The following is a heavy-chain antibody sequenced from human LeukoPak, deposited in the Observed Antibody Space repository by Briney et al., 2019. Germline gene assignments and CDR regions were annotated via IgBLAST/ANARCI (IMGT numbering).Heavy chain of an antibody. D-gene: IGHD6-13*01. J-gene: IGHJ4*02. Sequence: GGSLRLSCAASGAASGFIFSNYAMNWVRQAPGKGLEWVSAIGGSGGSTYYADSVKGRFTISRDNSKNTLYLQMNSLRAEDTAVYYCAKSTYGSSWDFDYWGQGTLVTVSS. CDR1: GFIFSNYA. CDR2: IGGSGGST. V-gene: IGHV3-23*01. CDR3: AKSTYGSSWDFDY.